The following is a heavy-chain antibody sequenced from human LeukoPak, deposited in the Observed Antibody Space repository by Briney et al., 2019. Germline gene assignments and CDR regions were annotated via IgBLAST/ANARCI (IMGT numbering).Heavy chain of an antibody. CDR1: GFTFSDFD. CDR2: ISTSGSNT. V-gene: IGHV3-21*01. CDR3: AREGNYGARYLDH. Sequence: PGGSLTLSCGASGFTFSDFDMKWVRQAPGKGREGVSSISTSGSNTSYAASVRGRLTTSRHNAKNSIYLQLSSLRAEHSAVYYCAREGNYGARYLDHWGQGALVLVSS. D-gene: IGHD4/OR15-4a*01. J-gene: IGHJ4*02.